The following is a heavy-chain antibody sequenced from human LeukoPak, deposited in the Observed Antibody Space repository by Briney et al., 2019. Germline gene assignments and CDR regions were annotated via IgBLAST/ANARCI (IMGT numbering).Heavy chain of an antibody. CDR3: ARVTGYVMGDYFDY. CDR2: MSSSGNN. V-gene: IGHV4-4*07. Sequence: PSETLSLTCSVSGDSISYFYWSWIRQAAGKGLEWIGRMSSSGNNDYNASLKSRVTISVDTSKNQFSLRLSSVTAADTAVYYCARVTGYVMGDYFDYWGQGTLVTVSS. J-gene: IGHJ4*02. D-gene: IGHD3-16*01. CDR1: GDSISYFY.